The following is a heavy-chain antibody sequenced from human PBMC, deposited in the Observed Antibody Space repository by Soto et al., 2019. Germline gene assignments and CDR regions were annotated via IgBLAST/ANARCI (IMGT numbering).Heavy chain of an antibody. V-gene: IGHV3-23*01. Sequence: EVQLLESGGGLVQPGGSLRLSCAASGFTFSSYAMSWVRQAPGKGLEWVSAISGSGGSTYYADSVKGRFTISRDNSKNTLYLQMNSLRVEDTAVYYCAKGWSRDMDYFDYWGQGTLVTVSS. CDR2: ISGSGGST. D-gene: IGHD2-15*01. CDR3: AKGWSRDMDYFDY. J-gene: IGHJ4*02. CDR1: GFTFSSYA.